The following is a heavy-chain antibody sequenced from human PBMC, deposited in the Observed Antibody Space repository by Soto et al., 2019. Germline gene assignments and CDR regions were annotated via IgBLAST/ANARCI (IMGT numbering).Heavy chain of an antibody. V-gene: IGHV1-45*02. CDR2: ITPFSGDV. CDR1: GNTFTYRY. J-gene: IGHJ4*02. Sequence: QMQLVQSGAEVKTTGSTVTVSCKALGNTFTYRYLHWVRQAPGQALEWMGWITPFSGDVHYAQKFHERVTITRDRTINTGYMRMSSLRSEDTAMYYCASGGAGSGPFTWELPDHWGQGTLVTVSS. CDR3: ASGGAGSGPFTWELPDH. D-gene: IGHD1-26*01.